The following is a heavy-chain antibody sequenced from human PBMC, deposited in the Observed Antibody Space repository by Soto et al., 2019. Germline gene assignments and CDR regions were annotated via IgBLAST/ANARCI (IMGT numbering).Heavy chain of an antibody. J-gene: IGHJ4*02. V-gene: IGHV3-23*01. D-gene: IGHD6-19*01. CDR3: AKGKGGGGRYYFDF. Sequence: EVQLLESGGRLVQAGRSLRLSCAASGFIFSGFTMNWVRQAPGKWLEWVSTIGSTGGTTYYTDSAKGRFIISRDNSKNALYLQMNSLRAEDTAVYFCAKGKGGGGRYYFDFWGQGTLVTVSS. CDR2: IGSTGGTT. CDR1: GFIFSGFT.